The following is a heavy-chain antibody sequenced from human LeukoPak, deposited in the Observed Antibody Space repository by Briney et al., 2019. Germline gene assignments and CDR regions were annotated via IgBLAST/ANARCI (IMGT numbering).Heavy chain of an antibody. Sequence: GESLKISCQGSGYSFTSYWIGWVRQMPGKGLEWTGIIYPGDSDTRYSPSFQGQVTISADKSINTAYLHWSSLKASDTAMYYCARRYSGYEYFEYWGQGTLVTVSS. CDR1: GYSFTSYW. D-gene: IGHD5-12*01. CDR3: ARRYSGYEYFEY. J-gene: IGHJ4*02. V-gene: IGHV5-51*01. CDR2: IYPGDSDT.